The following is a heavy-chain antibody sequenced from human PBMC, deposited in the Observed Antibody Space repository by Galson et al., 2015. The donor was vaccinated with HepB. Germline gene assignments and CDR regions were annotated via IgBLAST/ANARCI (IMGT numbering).Heavy chain of an antibody. V-gene: IGHV6-1*01. Sequence: CAISGDSVSSNSAAWNWIRQSPSRGLEWLGRTYYRSKGYNDYAVSVKSRITINPDTSKNQFSLQLNSVTPEDTAVYYCARTSDSHIEYSSSGNWFDPWGQGTLVTVSS. CDR3: ARTSDSHIEYSSSGNWFDP. CDR1: GDSVSSNSAA. CDR2: TYYRSKGYN. D-gene: IGHD6-6*01. J-gene: IGHJ5*02.